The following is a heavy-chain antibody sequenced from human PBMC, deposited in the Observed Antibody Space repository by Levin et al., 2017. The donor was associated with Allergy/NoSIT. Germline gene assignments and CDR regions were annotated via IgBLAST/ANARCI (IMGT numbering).Heavy chain of an antibody. J-gene: IGHJ2*01. CDR2: IYYAGTT. CDR1: GASMSSSSYF. Sequence: SETLSLTCTFSGASMSSSSYFWAWVRQPPGEGLEWIGMIYYAGTTYYNPSLKSRVTLSVDTSKSHFSLQLASVTAADTAIYFCARLRRTNYWYFDLWGRGTLVTVSS. CDR3: ARLRRTNYWYFDL. D-gene: IGHD1-7*01. V-gene: IGHV4-39*02.